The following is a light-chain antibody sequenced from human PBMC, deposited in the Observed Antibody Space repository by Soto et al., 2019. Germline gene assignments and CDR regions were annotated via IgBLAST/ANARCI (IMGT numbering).Light chain of an antibody. CDR2: GAS. CDR1: QTVSSSF. Sequence: DIVWTKSPGTLSLSPGERAILSCRASQTVSSSFLAWYQQKLGQAPRLLIYGASSRATGIPDRFSGSGSATDFALTISRLEPEDFAVYFCQQYGSSPWTFGQGTKVAIK. J-gene: IGKJ1*01. V-gene: IGKV3-20*01. CDR3: QQYGSSPWT.